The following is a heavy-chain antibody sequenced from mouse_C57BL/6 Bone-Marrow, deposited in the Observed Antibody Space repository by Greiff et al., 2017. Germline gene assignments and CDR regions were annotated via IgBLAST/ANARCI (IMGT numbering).Heavy chain of an antibody. Sequence: VQLQQSGAELVKPGASVKISCKASGYAFSSYWLNWVKQRPGTGLEWIGQIYPGDGDTNYNGKFKSKATLPADKSSSTAYLQLSSLTSEYSAVDFCALLRSWFAYWGQGTLVTVSA. J-gene: IGHJ3*01. CDR2: IYPGDGDT. CDR1: GYAFSSYW. V-gene: IGHV1-80*01. D-gene: IGHD2-1*01. CDR3: ALLRSWFAY.